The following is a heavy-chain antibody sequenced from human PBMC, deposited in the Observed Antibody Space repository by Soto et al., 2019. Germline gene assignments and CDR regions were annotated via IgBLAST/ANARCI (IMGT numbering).Heavy chain of an antibody. V-gene: IGHV1-69*13. CDR3: ATPTNYYDSSGYLDY. CDR2: IIPIFGTA. D-gene: IGHD3-22*01. J-gene: IGHJ4*02. Sequence: SVKVSCKASGGTFSSYAISWVRQAPGQGLEWMGGIIPIFGTANYAQKFQGRVTITADESTSTAYMELSSLRSEDTAVYYCATPTNYYDSSGYLDYWGQGTLVTVSS. CDR1: GGTFSSYA.